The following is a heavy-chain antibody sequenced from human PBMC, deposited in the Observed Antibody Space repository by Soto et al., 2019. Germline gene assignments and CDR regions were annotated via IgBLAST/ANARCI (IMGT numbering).Heavy chain of an antibody. J-gene: IGHJ4*02. CDR2: IRSKANSYAT. D-gene: IGHD3-10*01. V-gene: IGHV3-73*01. CDR1: GFTSSGSA. Sequence: PGGSLRLSCAASGFTSSGSAMHWVRQASGKGLEWVGRIRSKANSYATAYAASVKGRFTISRDDSKNTAYLQMNSLKTEDTAVYYCTRRSIPSADNWGQGTLVTVSS. CDR3: TRRSIPSADN.